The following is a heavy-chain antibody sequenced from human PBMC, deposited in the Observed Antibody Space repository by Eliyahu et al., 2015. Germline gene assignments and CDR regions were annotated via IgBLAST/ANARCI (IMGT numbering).Heavy chain of an antibody. CDR1: GGSIRSGGHY. J-gene: IGHJ5*02. D-gene: IGHD3-3*02. CDR3: ARKISSTYSNRFDP. CDR2: ISYSGST. Sequence: QLRESGPGLVKPSQTLSLTCTVSGGSIRSGGHYWTWIRQFPGKGLEWIGYISYSGSTHYNPSLKSRLTMSVDTSKNHFSLKMISVTAADSAIYYCARKISSTYSNRFDPWGQGTLVTVSS. V-gene: IGHV4-31*03.